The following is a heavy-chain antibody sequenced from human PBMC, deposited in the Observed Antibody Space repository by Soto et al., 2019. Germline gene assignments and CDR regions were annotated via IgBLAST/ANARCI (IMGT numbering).Heavy chain of an antibody. Sequence: QVQLVQSGAEVKKPGASVKVSCKTSGFNFFNYGYTWVRQAPGQGLEWVGCIRAFSGRKDYAPKFQGRVTLTADTSTSTAYMELWSLTSDDTAVYYCARTSSTANFEGWGQGTLVTVSS. CDR3: ARTSSTANFEG. D-gene: IGHD1-26*01. J-gene: IGHJ4*02. V-gene: IGHV1-18*01. CDR2: IRAFSGRK. CDR1: GFNFFNYG.